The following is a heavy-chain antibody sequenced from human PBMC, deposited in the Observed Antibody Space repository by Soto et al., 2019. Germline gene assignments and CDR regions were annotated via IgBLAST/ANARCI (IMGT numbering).Heavy chain of an antibody. CDR1: GYIFTSYD. Sequence: GASVKVSCKTSGYIFTSYDINWVRQATGQGLEWMGWMNPNSGNTGFAQKFQGRVTMTRHTSISTAYMELSSLTSEDTAVYYCARGSDSSRWDSYYYGLDVWGQGTTVTVS. CDR2: MNPNSGNT. V-gene: IGHV1-8*01. D-gene: IGHD6-13*01. CDR3: ARGSDSSRWDSYYYGLDV. J-gene: IGHJ6*01.